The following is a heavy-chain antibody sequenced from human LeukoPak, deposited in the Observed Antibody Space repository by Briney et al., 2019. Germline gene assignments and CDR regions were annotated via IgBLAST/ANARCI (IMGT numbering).Heavy chain of an antibody. CDR2: IYYSGST. J-gene: IGHJ4*02. CDR3: ARAIPVDILTGYCNFDY. CDR1: GGSISSSSYY. V-gene: IGHV4-39*07. Sequence: SETLSLTCTVSGGSISSSSYYWGWIRQPPGKGLEWIGSIYYSGSTYYNPSLKSRVTISVDTSKNQFSLKLSSVTAADTAVYYCARAIPVDILTGYCNFDYWGQGTLVTVSS. D-gene: IGHD3-9*01.